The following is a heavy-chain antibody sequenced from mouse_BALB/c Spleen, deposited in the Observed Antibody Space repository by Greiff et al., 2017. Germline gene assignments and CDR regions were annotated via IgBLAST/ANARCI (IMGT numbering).Heavy chain of an antibody. CDR2: INPSSGYT. CDR1: GYTFTSYT. Sequence: QVQLQQYGAELARPGASVKMSCKASGYTFTSYTMHWVKQRPGQGLEWIGYINPSSGYTNYNQKFKDKATLTADKSSSTAYMQLSSLTSEDSAVYYCARSYPYDYFAYWGQGTLVTVAA. V-gene: IGHV1-4*01. CDR3: ARSYPYDYFAY. D-gene: IGHD2-4*01. J-gene: IGHJ3*01.